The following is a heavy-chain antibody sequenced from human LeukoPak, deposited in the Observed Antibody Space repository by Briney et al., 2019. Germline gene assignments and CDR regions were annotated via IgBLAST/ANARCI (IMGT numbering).Heavy chain of an antibody. CDR1: GFTFSSYW. CDR2: INSDGSST. J-gene: IGHJ4*02. D-gene: IGHD6-6*01. Sequence: PGGSLRLSCAASGFTFSSYWMHWVRQAPGKGLVWVSRINSDGSSTSYADSVKGRFTISRDNAKNTLYLQMNSLRAEDTAVYYCASLSFLVPFGYWGQGTLVTVSS. V-gene: IGHV3-74*01. CDR3: ASLSFLVPFGY.